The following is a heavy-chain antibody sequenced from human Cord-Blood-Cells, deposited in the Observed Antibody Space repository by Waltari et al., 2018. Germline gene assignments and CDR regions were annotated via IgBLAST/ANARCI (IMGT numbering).Heavy chain of an antibody. CDR2: INHSGST. J-gene: IGHJ3*02. D-gene: IGHD3-9*01. Sequence: QVQLQQWGAGLLKPSETLSLTCAVYGGSFSGYYWSWIRQPPGKGLAWIGEINHSGSTNYNPSLKRRVTISVDTSKNQFSLKLSSVTAADTAVYYCASNTRTQYYDILTGYAFDIWGQGTMVTVSS. CDR1: GGSFSGYY. CDR3: ASNTRTQYYDILTGYAFDI. V-gene: IGHV4-34*01.